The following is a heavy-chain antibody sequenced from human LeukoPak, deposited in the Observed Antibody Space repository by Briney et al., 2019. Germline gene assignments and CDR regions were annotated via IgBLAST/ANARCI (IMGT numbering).Heavy chain of an antibody. V-gene: IGHV3-7*01. CDR3: ARDRGRVITGTIHPFDY. D-gene: IGHD1-7*01. CDR1: GFTFSSYW. J-gene: IGHJ4*02. Sequence: GGSLRLSCAASGFTFSSYWMSWVRQVPGKGLEWVANIKQDGSEKYYVDSVKGRFTISRDNAKNSLYLQMNSLRAEDTAVYYCARDRGRVITGTIHPFDYWGQGTLVTVSS. CDR2: IKQDGSEK.